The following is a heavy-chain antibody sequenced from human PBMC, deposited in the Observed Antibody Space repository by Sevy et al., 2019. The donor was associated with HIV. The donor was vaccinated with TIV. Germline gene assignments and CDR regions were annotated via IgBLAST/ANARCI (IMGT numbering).Heavy chain of an antibody. CDR1: GYTRTELS. CDR2: FDPEDGEA. CDR3: GGGHGGGMDV. D-gene: IGHD2-8*02. V-gene: IGHV1-24*01. J-gene: IGHJ6*02. Sequence: ASVKVSCKVYGYTRTELSMHWVRQAPGKGLEWMGCFDPEDGEAIYSQSFQGRVTLTEDTSTDTAYMELSGLRSEDTAVYCTGGGHGGGMDVWGQWTTVTVSS.